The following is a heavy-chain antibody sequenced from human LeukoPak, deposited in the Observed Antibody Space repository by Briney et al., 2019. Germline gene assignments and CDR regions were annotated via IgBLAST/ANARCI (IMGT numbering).Heavy chain of an antibody. CDR1: GFTFDDYA. V-gene: IGHV3-43*02. D-gene: IGHD1-26*01. J-gene: IGHJ3*02. Sequence: GGSLRLSCAASGFTFDDYAMYWVRQAPGKGLEWVSLITGDGSSTYYTDSVKGRFTISRDNSKNSLYVQMQMNSLRTEDTALYYCAKGRRSGTFYNAFDIWGQGTMVTVSS. CDR2: ITGDGSST. CDR3: AKGRRSGTFYNAFDI.